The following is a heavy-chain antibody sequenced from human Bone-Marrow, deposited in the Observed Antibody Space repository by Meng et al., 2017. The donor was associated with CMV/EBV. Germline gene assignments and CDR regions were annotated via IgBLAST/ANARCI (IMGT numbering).Heavy chain of an antibody. J-gene: IGHJ4*02. D-gene: IGHD1-26*01. CDR2: IYYSGST. Sequence: SETLSLTCTVSGGSISSYYWSWIRQPPGKGLEWIGYIYYSGSTNYNPSLKSRVTISVDTSKNQFSLKLSSVTAADTAVYYCARDGKWELLFHFDYWGQGTLVTVSS. V-gene: IGHV4-59*01. CDR1: GGSISSYY. CDR3: ARDGKWELLFHFDY.